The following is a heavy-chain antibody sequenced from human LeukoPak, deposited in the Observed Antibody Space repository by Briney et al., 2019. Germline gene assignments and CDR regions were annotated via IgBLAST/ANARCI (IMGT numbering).Heavy chain of an antibody. J-gene: IGHJ4*02. CDR1: GGSISSYY. D-gene: IGHD3-3*01. Sequence: SETLSLTCTVSGGSISSYYWSWIRQPPGKGLEWIGCIYYSGSTNYNPSLKSRVTISVDTSKNQFSLKLSSVTAADTAVYYCARHEWSAPFDYWGQGTLVTVSS. CDR2: IYYSGST. V-gene: IGHV4-59*08. CDR3: ARHEWSAPFDY.